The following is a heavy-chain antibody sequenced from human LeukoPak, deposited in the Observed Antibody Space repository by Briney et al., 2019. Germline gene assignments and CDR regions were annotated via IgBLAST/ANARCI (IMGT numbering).Heavy chain of an antibody. CDR3: ARDTHDYGGY. J-gene: IGHJ4*02. D-gene: IGHD4-17*01. V-gene: IGHV1-18*01. CDR2: ISAYNGNT. Sequence: ASGRVSSRASGYTFTTYGISGGGRAPEQGLGGMGWISAYNGNTNYAQKLQGRVTMTTDTSTSTAYMELRSLRSDDTAVYYCARDTHDYGGYWGQGTLVTVSS. CDR1: GYTFTTYG.